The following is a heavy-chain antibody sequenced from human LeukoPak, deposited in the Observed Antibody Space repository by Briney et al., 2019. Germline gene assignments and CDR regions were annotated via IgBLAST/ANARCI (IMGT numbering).Heavy chain of an antibody. J-gene: IGHJ3*02. CDR3: ARDWRIYYYDSSDAFDI. CDR1: GFTFDYYG. D-gene: IGHD3-22*01. V-gene: IGHV3-20*04. Sequence: PGGSLRLSCAASGFTFDYYGMSWVRQAPGKGLEWVSGINWNGDSTGYADSVKGRFTISRDNAKNSLYLQMNSLRAEDTAVYYCARDWRIYYYDSSDAFDIWGQGTMVTVSS. CDR2: INWNGDST.